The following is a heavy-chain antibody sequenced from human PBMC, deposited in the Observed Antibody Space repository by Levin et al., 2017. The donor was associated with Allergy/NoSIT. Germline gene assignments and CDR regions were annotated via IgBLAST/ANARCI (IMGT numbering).Heavy chain of an antibody. V-gene: IGHV1-18*01. CDR3: AGANTMILAINLDY. Sequence: ASVKVSCKASGYTFTSYGISWVRQAPGQGLEWMGWISAYNGNTNYAQKLQGRVTMTTDTSTSTAYMELRSLRSDDTAVYYWAGANTMILAINLDYWDQGTLVTASS. J-gene: IGHJ4*02. CDR2: ISAYNGNT. D-gene: IGHD3-22*01. CDR1: GYTFTSYG.